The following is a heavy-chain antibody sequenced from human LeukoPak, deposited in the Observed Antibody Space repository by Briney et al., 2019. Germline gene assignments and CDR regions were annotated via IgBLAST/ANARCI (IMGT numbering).Heavy chain of an antibody. Sequence: SETLSLTCTISGASISTGGYYWSWIRQPPGEGLEWIGYIYYTGSIDYNASLKSRLTISLDTSKNRFSLKLNSVTAADTAVYYCARDHSYYFGSQTSTLDVWGQGTAVTVSS. V-gene: IGHV4-31*03. CDR2: IYYTGSI. CDR1: GASISTGGYY. D-gene: IGHD3-10*01. CDR3: ARDHSYYFGSQTSTLDV. J-gene: IGHJ6*02.